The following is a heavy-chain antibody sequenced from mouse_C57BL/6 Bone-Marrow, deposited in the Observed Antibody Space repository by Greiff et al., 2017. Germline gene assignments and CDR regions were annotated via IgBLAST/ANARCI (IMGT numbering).Heavy chain of an antibody. Sequence: EVQVVESGEGLVKPGGSLKLSCAASGFTFSSYAMSWVRQTPEKRLEWVAYISSGGDYIYYADTVKGRFTISRDNARNTLYLQMSSLKSEDTAMYYCTRENFLYYYGSLYYFDYWGQGTTLTVSS. CDR3: TRENFLYYYGSLYYFDY. CDR2: ISSGGDYI. V-gene: IGHV5-9-1*02. J-gene: IGHJ2*01. D-gene: IGHD1-1*01. CDR1: GFTFSSYA.